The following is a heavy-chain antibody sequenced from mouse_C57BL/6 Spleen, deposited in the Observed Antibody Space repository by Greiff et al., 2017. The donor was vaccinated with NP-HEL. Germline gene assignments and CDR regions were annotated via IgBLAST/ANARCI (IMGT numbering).Heavy chain of an antibody. J-gene: IGHJ2*01. D-gene: IGHD1-1*01. CDR1: GYAFSSSW. CDR2: IYPGDGDT. V-gene: IGHV1-82*01. Sequence: VQLQQSGPELVKPGASVKISCKASGYAFSSSWMNWVKQRPGKGLEWIGRIYPGDGDTNYNGKFKGKATLTADKSSSTAYMQLSSLTSEDSAVYFCARYPIRGYFDYWGQGTTLTVSS. CDR3: ARYPIRGYFDY.